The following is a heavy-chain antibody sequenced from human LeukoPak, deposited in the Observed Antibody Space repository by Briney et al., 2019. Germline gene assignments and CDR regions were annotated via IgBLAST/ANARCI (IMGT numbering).Heavy chain of an antibody. V-gene: IGHV3-30-3*01. J-gene: IGHJ4*02. CDR3: ARDRGSSWYYFDY. CDR2: ISYDGSNK. D-gene: IGHD6-13*01. CDR1: GFTFSSYA. Sequence: GGSLRLSCAASGFTFSSYAMHWVRQAPGKGLEWVAVISYDGSNKYYADSVKGRFTISRDNSKNTLYLQMNSLRAEDTAVYYCARDRGSSWYYFDYWGQGTLVTVSS.